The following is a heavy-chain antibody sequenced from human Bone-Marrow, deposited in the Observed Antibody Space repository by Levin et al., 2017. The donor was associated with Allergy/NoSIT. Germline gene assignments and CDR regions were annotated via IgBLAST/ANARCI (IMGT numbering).Heavy chain of an antibody. D-gene: IGHD6-13*01. Sequence: GGSLRLSCTASGFTFGDYAMTWFRQAPGKGLECVRFIKSKVYGATTDYAASVKGRFIISRDDSKSIVYLQMNSLKTEDTAVYYCSRPAWQQLVKSDDYWGQGTLVTVSS. CDR3: SRPAWQQLVKSDDY. CDR2: IKSKVYGATT. J-gene: IGHJ4*02. V-gene: IGHV3-49*03. CDR1: GFTFGDYA.